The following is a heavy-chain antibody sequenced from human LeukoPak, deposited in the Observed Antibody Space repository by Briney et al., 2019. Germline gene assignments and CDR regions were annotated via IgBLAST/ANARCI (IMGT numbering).Heavy chain of an antibody. CDR2: IYYSGST. J-gene: IGHJ4*02. CDR1: GGSISSSSYY. V-gene: IGHV4-39*07. CDR3: ARDRPGGYDSSGCFDY. Sequence: PSETLSLTCTVSGGSISSSSYYWGWIRQPPGKGLEWIGSIYYSGSTYYNPSLKSRVTISVDTSKNQFSLKLSSVTAADTAVYYCARDRPGGYDSSGCFDYWGQGTLVTVSS. D-gene: IGHD3-22*01.